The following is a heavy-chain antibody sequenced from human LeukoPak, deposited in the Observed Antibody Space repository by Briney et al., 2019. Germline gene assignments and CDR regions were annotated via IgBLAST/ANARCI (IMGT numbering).Heavy chain of an antibody. D-gene: IGHD3-22*01. V-gene: IGHV4-34*01. Sequence: SETLSLTCAVYGGSFSGYYWSWIRQPPGKGLEWIGEINHSGSTNYNPSLKSRVTISVDTSKNQFSLKLSSVTAADTAVYYCASAGSSGYSPQVGYWGQGTLVTVSS. CDR1: GGSFSGYY. J-gene: IGHJ4*02. CDR2: INHSGST. CDR3: ASAGSSGYSPQVGY.